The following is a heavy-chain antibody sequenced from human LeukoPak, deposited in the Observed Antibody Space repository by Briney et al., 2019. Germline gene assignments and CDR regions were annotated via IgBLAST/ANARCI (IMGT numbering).Heavy chain of an antibody. D-gene: IGHD2-2*01. CDR2: ISGSGGST. V-gene: IGHV3-23*01. J-gene: IGHJ6*03. Sequence: GGSLRLSCAASGFTFSSYAMSWVRQAPGKGLEWVSAISGSGGSTYYADSVKGRFTISRDNSKNTLYLQMNSLRAEDTAVYYCARVRTSCNPECDYYYMDVWGKGTTVTVSS. CDR1: GFTFSSYA. CDR3: ARVRTSCNPECDYYYMDV.